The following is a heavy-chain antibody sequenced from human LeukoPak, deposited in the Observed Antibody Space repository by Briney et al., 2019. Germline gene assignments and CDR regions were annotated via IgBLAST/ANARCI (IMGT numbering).Heavy chain of an antibody. CDR2: INHSGST. CDR1: GGSFSGYY. J-gene: IGHJ6*03. Sequence: SETLSLTCAVYGGSFSGYYWSWIRQPPGKGLEWIGEINHSGSTNYNPSLKSRVTISVDTSKNQFSLKLSSVTAADTAVYYCARGDFWSGYYRYYYYMDVWGKGTTVTVSS. CDR3: ARGDFWSGYYRYYYYMDV. V-gene: IGHV4-34*01. D-gene: IGHD3-3*01.